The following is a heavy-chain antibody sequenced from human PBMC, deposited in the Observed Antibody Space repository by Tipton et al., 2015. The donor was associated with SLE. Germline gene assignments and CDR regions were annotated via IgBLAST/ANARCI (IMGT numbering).Heavy chain of an antibody. J-gene: IGHJ4*02. D-gene: IGHD2-15*01. CDR1: GDSISTNAHY. CDR3: ARLTLNCSDGSCYYTHYFDY. V-gene: IGHV4-39*02. Sequence: TLSLPCNVSGDSISTNAHYWGLIRQPPGKGLEWIGSVHSGGNTFYNPSLTSRVTISMDTSKNHPSLELNSVTAADTALYYCARLTLNCSDGSCYYTHYFDYWGQGTLVTVSS. CDR2: VHSGGNT.